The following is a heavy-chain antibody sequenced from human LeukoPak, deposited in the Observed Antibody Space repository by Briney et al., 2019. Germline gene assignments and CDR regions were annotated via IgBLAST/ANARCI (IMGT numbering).Heavy chain of an antibody. CDR2: ISSSGSTI. CDR1: GFTFSSYE. D-gene: IGHD3-22*01. Sequence: PGGSLRLSCAASGFTFSSYEMNWVRQAPGKGLEWVSYISSSGSTIYYAVSVKGRFTISRDNAKNSLYLQMNSLRAEDTAVYYCAREGDSSGYYDYYRPIDYWGQGTLVTVSS. J-gene: IGHJ4*02. CDR3: AREGDSSGYYDYYRPIDY. V-gene: IGHV3-48*03.